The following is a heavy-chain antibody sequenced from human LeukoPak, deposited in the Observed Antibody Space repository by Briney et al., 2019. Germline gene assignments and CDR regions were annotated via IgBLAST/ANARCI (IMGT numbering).Heavy chain of an antibody. V-gene: IGHV4-61*08. CDR2: TSYSGST. J-gene: IGHJ4*02. Sequence: PSETLSLTCTLSGGSVSSGDYYWSWIRQPPGKGLEWIGYTSYSGSTNYNPSLKGRITISIDTSKNQFFLKFSSVTAADTAVYFCASGRGYSGSFFYYFDSWGQGTLATVSS. CDR1: GGSVSSGDYY. D-gene: IGHD1-26*01. CDR3: ASGRGYSGSFFYYFDS.